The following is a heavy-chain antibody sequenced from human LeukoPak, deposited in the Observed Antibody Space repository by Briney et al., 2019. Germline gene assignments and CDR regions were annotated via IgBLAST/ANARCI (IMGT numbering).Heavy chain of an antibody. D-gene: IGHD5-18*01. CDR1: GFTFSSYW. Sequence: PGGSLRLSCAASGFTFSSYWMSWVRQAPGKGLEWVANIKQDGSEKYYVDSVKGRFTISRDNAKNSLYLQMNSLRAEDTAVYYFARGARGYPSGRFDYWGQGTLVTVSS. CDR3: ARGARGYPSGRFDY. V-gene: IGHV3-7*01. J-gene: IGHJ4*02. CDR2: IKQDGSEK.